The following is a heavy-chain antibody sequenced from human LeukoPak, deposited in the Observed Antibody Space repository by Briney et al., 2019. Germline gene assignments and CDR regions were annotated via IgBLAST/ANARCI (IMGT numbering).Heavy chain of an antibody. J-gene: IGHJ4*02. CDR2: IYPSGGST. CDR3: ASLYSGYNSVDY. CDR1: GYTFTSYY. V-gene: IGHV1-46*01. Sequence: ASVKVSCKASGYTFTSYYMHWVRQAPGQGLGWMGIIYPSGGSTSYAQKFQGRVTMTRDTSTGTVYMELSSLRSEDTAVYYCASLYSGYNSVDYWGQGTLVTVSS. D-gene: IGHD5-12*01.